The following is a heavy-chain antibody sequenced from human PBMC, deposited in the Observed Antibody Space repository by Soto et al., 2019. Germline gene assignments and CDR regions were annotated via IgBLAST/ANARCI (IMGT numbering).Heavy chain of an antibody. D-gene: IGHD4-4*01. CDR3: TTDHRWELQYHLDY. V-gene: IGHV3-15*01. Sequence: EVQLVESGGGLVKPGGSLRLSCAASGFTFSNAWMSWVRQAPGKGLEWVGRIKSKTDGGTTDYAAPVKGRFTISRDDSETTLYLQMNGLKTEDTAMYYCTTDHRWELQYHLDYWGHGTLVTVSS. CDR1: GFTFSNAW. J-gene: IGHJ4*01. CDR2: IKSKTDGGTT.